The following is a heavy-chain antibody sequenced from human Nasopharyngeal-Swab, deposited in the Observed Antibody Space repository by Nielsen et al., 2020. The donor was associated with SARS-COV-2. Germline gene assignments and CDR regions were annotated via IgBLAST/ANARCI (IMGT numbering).Heavy chain of an antibody. CDR1: GGSISSYY. D-gene: IGHD5-12*01. J-gene: IGHJ4*02. V-gene: IGHV4-59*08. CDR3: ARLSGYSGYDERAFDY. Sequence: GSLRLSCTVSGGSISSYYWSWIRQPPGKGLEWIGYIYYSGSTNYSPSLKSRVTISVDTSKNQFSLKLSSVTAADTAVYYCARLSGYSGYDERAFDYWGQGTLVTVSS. CDR2: IYYSGST.